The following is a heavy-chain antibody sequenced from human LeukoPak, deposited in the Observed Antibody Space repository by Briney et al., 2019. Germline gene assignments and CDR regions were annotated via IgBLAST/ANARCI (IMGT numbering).Heavy chain of an antibody. CDR3: ARLSGSYQYYFDY. V-gene: IGHV3-21*01. CDR1: GFTFSSYS. CDR2: ISSSSSYI. J-gene: IGHJ4*02. Sequence: PGGSLRLSCAASGFTFSSYSMNWVRQAPGKGLEWVSSISSSSSYIYYADSVKGRFTISRDNAKNSLYLQMNSLRAEDTAVYYCARLSGSYQYYFDYWGQGTLVTVPS. D-gene: IGHD1-26*01.